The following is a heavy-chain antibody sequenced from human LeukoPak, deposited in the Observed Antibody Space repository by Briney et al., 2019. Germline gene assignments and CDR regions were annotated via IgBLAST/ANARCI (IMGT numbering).Heavy chain of an antibody. CDR2: IIPIFGTA. J-gene: IGHJ6*03. CDR1: GGTFSSYA. CDR3: ARDQGLTGITIFGVVISPYYYYMDV. V-gene: IGHV1-69*13. Sequence: AASVKVSCKASGGTFSSYAISWVRQAPGQGLEWMGGIIPIFGTANYAQNFQGRVTITSDESTSTAYMELSSLRSEDTAVYYCARDQGLTGITIFGVVISPYYYYMDVWGKGTTVTVSS. D-gene: IGHD3-3*01.